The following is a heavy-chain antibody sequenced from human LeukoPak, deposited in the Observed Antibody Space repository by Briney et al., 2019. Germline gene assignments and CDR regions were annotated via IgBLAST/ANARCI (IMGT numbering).Heavy chain of an antibody. CDR3: AKRYSNGHDAFDI. D-gene: IGHD6-19*01. V-gene: IGHV3-48*03. CDR2: ISSSGSIR. Sequence: PGGSLRLSCGASGFIFSCYEMNWVRQAPGKGLEWVSYISSSGSIRYYADSVKGRFTISRDNAKNSLYLQMSSLRAEDTAVYYCAKRYSNGHDAFDIWGQGTMVTVSS. CDR1: GFIFSCYE. J-gene: IGHJ3*02.